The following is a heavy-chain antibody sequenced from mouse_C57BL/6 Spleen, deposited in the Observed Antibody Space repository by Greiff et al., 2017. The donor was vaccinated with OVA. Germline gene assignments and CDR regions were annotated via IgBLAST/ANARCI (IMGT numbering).Heavy chain of an antibody. V-gene: IGHV1-55*01. CDR3: ARRGGYYDAMDY. Sequence: ESGAELVKPGASVKMSCKASGYTFTSYWITWVKQRPGQGLEWIGDIYPGSGSTNYNEKFKSKATLTVDTSSSTAYMQLSSLTSEDSAVYYCARRGGYYDAMDYWGQGTSVTVSS. CDR2: IYPGSGST. J-gene: IGHJ4*01. CDR1: GYTFTSYW. D-gene: IGHD2-2*01.